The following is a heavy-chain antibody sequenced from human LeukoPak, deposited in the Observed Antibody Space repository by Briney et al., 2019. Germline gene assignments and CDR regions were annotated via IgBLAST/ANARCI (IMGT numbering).Heavy chain of an antibody. CDR3: AKGDSSSWYLDAFDI. Sequence: PGGSLRLSCAASGFTFSSYAMSWVRQAPGKGLEWVSAISGSGGSTYYADSVKGRFTISRDNSKNTPYLQMNSLRAEDTAVYYCAKGDSSSWYLDAFDIWGRGTMVTVSS. CDR1: GFTFSSYA. CDR2: ISGSGGST. D-gene: IGHD6-13*01. V-gene: IGHV3-23*01. J-gene: IGHJ3*02.